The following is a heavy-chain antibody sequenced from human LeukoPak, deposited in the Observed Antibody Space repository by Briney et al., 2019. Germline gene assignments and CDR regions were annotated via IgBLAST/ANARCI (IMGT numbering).Heavy chain of an antibody. J-gene: IGHJ6*02. CDR1: GFPFSSYS. CDR3: ARDPSHCSSTSCYYYGMDV. CDR2: ISSSSSYI. D-gene: IGHD2-2*01. V-gene: IGHV3-21*01. Sequence: GGPLRPSCAASGFPFSSYSMNWVPKAPGRGREGVSSISSSSSYIYYADSVKGRFTISRDNAKNSLYLQMNSLRAEDTAVYYCARDPSHCSSTSCYYYGMDVWGQGTTVTVSS.